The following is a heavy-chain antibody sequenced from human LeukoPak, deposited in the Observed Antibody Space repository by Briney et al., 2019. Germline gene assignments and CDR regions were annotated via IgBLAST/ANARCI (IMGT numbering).Heavy chain of an antibody. CDR2: INPSGGSL. Sequence: ASVKVSCKASGYIFTSYYMYWVRQAPGQGLECMGIINPSGGSLRYAQKFQGRVTMTRDTSTSTVYMELSSLRSEDTAVYYCARARIAVTGTGINLDWFDPWGQGTLVTVSS. D-gene: IGHD6-19*01. V-gene: IGHV1-46*01. CDR3: ARARIAVTGTGINLDWFDP. CDR1: GYIFTSYY. J-gene: IGHJ5*02.